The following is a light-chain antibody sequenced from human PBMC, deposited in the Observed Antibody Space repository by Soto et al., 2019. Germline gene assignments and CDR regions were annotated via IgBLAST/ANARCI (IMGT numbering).Light chain of an antibody. V-gene: IGKV3-15*01. Sequence: EIVMTQSPATLSVSPGERATLSCRASQSVSSNLAWYQQKPCQAPRLLIYGASTRATGIPARFSGSGSGTEFTLTISSLQSEDCAVYYCQHYNNWPRTFGQGTKVEIK. CDR2: GAS. CDR3: QHYNNWPRT. J-gene: IGKJ1*01. CDR1: QSVSSN.